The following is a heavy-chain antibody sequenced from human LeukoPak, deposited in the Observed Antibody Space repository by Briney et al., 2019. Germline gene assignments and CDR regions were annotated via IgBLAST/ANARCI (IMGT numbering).Heavy chain of an antibody. V-gene: IGHV3-53*01. CDR2: IYSAGIT. CDR1: GFTASSNY. CDR3: ARAAVDSSGLYYFDS. D-gene: IGHD6-19*01. Sequence: GGSLRLSCAASGFTASSNYMSWVRQAPGKGLEWLSVIYSAGITYYADSVKGRFSISRDNSKNTLYLQMNSLRAEDTAVYYCARAAVDSSGLYYFDSWGQGTLVTVSS. J-gene: IGHJ4*02.